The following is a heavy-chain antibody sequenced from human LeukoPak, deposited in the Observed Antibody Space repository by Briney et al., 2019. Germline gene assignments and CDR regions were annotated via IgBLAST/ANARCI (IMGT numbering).Heavy chain of an antibody. CDR1: GVSFSGYY. Sequence: SETLSLTCAVYGVSFSGYYWSWIRQPPGKGLEWIGEINHSGSTNYNPSLKSRVTISVDTSKNQFSLKLSSVTAADTAVYYCARARRPDAFDIWGQGTMVTVSS. V-gene: IGHV4-34*01. J-gene: IGHJ3*02. CDR3: ARARRPDAFDI. CDR2: INHSGST.